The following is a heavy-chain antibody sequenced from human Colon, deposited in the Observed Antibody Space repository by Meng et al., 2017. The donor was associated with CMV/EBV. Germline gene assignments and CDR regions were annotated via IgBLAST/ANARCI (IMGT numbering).Heavy chain of an antibody. CDR3: AKGSHGDIDY. CDR2: IRYDGSNK. CDR1: GLNFSGYW. D-gene: IGHD4-17*01. J-gene: IGHJ4*02. Sequence: GESLKISCAASGLNFSGYWMHWVRQAPGKGLEWVAFIRYDGSNKYYADSVKGLFTISRDNSKNTLYLQMNSLRAEDTAVYYCAKGSHGDIDYWGQGTLVTVSS. V-gene: IGHV3-30*02.